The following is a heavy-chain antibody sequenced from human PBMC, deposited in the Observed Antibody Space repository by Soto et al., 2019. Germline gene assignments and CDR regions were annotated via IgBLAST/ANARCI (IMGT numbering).Heavy chain of an antibody. J-gene: IGHJ4*02. Sequence: EVQLVESGGGLVKPGGSLRLSCAASGFTFSRYTIDWVRQAPGKGLEWVSSISSISNYIYYADSVKGRFTISRDNAKNSLYLQMDSLRAEDTAVYYCAREGGGGFSAYDYFDYWGQGSLVTVSS. V-gene: IGHV3-21*06. CDR3: AREGGGGFSAYDYFDY. D-gene: IGHD5-12*01. CDR2: ISSISNYI. CDR1: GFTFSRYT.